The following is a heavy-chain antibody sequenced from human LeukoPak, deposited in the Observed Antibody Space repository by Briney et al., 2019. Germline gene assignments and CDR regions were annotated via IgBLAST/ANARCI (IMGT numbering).Heavy chain of an antibody. CDR1: GYIFTGYY. D-gene: IGHD3-16*01. Sequence: GASVKVSCKASGYIFTGYYIHWVRQAPGQGLEWMGWINPDSGVSTYSQKFQGRVATTRDTPITTAYLELRSLRSDDTAVYYCARAGPTSTRLGPGGSFDYWGQGALVTVSS. CDR2: INPDSGVS. J-gene: IGHJ4*02. CDR3: ARAGPTSTRLGPGGSFDY. V-gene: IGHV1-2*02.